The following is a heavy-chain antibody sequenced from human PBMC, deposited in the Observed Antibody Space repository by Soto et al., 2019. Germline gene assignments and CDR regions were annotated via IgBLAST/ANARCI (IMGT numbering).Heavy chain of an antibody. J-gene: IGHJ5*02. Sequence: GGSLRLSCAASRFTFSTYGMHWVRQAPGKGLERVSFISYDGSNKYYADSVKGRFTISRDNSKNTLYLQMNSLRVEDTAVFYCAKDHDPHITGPSDLWGQGTLVTVSS. D-gene: IGHD1-20*01. CDR2: ISYDGSNK. CDR1: RFTFSTYG. CDR3: AKDHDPHITGPSDL. V-gene: IGHV3-30*18.